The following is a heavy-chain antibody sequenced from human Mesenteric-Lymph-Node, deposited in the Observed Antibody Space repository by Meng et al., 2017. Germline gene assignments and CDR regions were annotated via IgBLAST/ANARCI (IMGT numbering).Heavy chain of an antibody. CDR3: ARVSSGWDYFDY. CDR1: GGSFSGYY. V-gene: IGHV4-34*01. CDR2: IYYSGST. Sequence: QLKEWGEGLLKPSETLSLTCAVYGGSFSGYYWTWIRQHPGKGLEWFGNIYYSGSTFYNPSLKRRVIISIDTSKNQFSLNLRSVTAADTAVYYCARVSSGWDYFDYWGQGTLVTVSS. D-gene: IGHD6-19*01. J-gene: IGHJ4*02.